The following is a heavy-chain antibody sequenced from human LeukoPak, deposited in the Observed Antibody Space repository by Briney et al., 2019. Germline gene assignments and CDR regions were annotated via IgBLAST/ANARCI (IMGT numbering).Heavy chain of an antibody. CDR3: ATDQVRWETPGGFDY. CDR2: FDPEDGET. J-gene: IGHJ4*02. Sequence: ASVKVSCKVSGYTLTELSMHWVRQAPGKGLEWMGGFDPEDGETIYAQKFQGRVTMTEDTSTDTAYMELSSLRSEDTAMYYCATDQVRWETPGGFDYWGQGTLVTVSS. CDR1: GYTLTELS. D-gene: IGHD4-23*01. V-gene: IGHV1-24*01.